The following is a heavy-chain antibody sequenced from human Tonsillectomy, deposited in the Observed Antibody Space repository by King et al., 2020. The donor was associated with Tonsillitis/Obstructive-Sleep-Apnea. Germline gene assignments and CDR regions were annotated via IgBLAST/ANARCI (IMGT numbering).Heavy chain of an antibody. Sequence: QLQESGPGLVKPSETLSLTCTVAACSSSRYYWSWLRQPPGKGLEWSGYIYYSGCTTYNPTLKSRVTISVDTSKNQFSLKLSSVTAADTAVYYCARGIRGDNDAFDIWGQGTMVTVSS. CDR2: IYYSGCT. D-gene: IGHD3-10*01. J-gene: IGHJ3*02. V-gene: IGHV4-59*01. CDR3: ARGIRGDNDAFDI. CDR1: ACSSSRYY.